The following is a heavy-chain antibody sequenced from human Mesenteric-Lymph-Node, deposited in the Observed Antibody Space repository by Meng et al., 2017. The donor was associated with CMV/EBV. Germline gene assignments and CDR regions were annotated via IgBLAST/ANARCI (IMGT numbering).Heavy chain of an antibody. J-gene: IGHJ4*02. CDR3: ARVYGSGSWRYFDY. CDR1: GGSISSSSYY. CDR2: IYYSGST. D-gene: IGHD3-10*01. Sequence: GSLRLSCTVSGGSISSSSYYWGWIRQPPGKGLEWIGSIYYSGSTYYNPSLKSRVTISVDTSKNQFSLKLSSVTAADTAVYYCARVYGSGSWRYFDYWGQGTLVTVSS. V-gene: IGHV4-39*07.